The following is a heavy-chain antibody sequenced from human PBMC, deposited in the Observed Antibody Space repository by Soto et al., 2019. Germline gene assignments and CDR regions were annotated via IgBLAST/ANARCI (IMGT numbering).Heavy chain of an antibody. J-gene: IGHJ4*02. CDR3: ERGVGKGYSYGRLNGGVVDY. CDR1: GFTVSSYD. CDR2: IGTAGDT. V-gene: IGHV3-13*01. D-gene: IGHD5-18*01. Sequence: EVQLVESGGGLVQPGGSLRLSCAASGFTVSSYDMHWVRQATGEGLEWVSAIGTAGDTYYPGSVKGRVTISRENAKNSLYLQMNRLSARDTAVYYCERGVGKGYSYGRLNGGVVDYWGQGTLVTVSS.